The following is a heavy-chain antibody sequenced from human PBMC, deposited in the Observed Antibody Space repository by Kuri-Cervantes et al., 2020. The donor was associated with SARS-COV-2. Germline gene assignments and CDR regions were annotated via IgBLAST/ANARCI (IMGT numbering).Heavy chain of an antibody. CDR2: ISYDGSNK. CDR1: GFTFSPYG. Sequence: GESLKISCAASGFTFSPYGMQWVRQAPGKGLEWVAVISYDGSNKYYADSVKGRSTISRDNSKNTLYLQMNSLRAEDTAVYYCAKPHYSKAYYYYGMDVWGQGTTVTVSS. CDR3: AKPHYSKAYYYYGMDV. V-gene: IGHV3-30*18. J-gene: IGHJ6*02. D-gene: IGHD4-11*01.